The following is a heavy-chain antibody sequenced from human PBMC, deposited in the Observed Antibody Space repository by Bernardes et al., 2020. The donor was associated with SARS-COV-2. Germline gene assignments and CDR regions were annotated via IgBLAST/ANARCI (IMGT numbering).Heavy chain of an antibody. J-gene: IGHJ6*02. CDR3: ARGIRNRHYYYGVDV. V-gene: IGHV1-69*05. CDR2: IIPRFDKT. CDR1: EGPFRDYA. D-gene: IGHD1-20*01. Sequence: SVKVSCKASEGPFRDYAIIWVRQAPGQGLEWLGGIIPRFDKTNYAQKFQGRVTITTDESTSAVYLVLTSLTSDDTAMYYCARGIRNRHYYYGVDVWGQGTTVIVSS.